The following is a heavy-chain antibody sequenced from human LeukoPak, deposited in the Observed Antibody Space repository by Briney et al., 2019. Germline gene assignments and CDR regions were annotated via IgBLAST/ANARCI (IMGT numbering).Heavy chain of an antibody. Sequence: ASVKVSCKTSGYTFTSYDINWVRQATGQGLEWMGWMNPNSGNTGYAQKFQGRVTITRNTSISTAYMELSSLRSEDTAVYYCAKDLGPTPGFGVDYWGQGTLVTVSS. V-gene: IGHV1-8*03. CDR1: GYTFTSYD. D-gene: IGHD3-10*01. CDR3: AKDLGPTPGFGVDY. CDR2: MNPNSGNT. J-gene: IGHJ4*02.